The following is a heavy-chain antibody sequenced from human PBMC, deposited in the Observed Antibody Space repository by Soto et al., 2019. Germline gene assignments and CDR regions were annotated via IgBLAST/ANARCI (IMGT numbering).Heavy chain of an antibody. CDR3: ARFYYDSSGYLPSPYYYYYGMDV. J-gene: IGHJ6*02. D-gene: IGHD3-22*01. CDR2: IKQDGSEK. V-gene: IGHV3-7*04. CDR1: GFTFSSYW. Sequence: GGSLRLSCAAPGFTFSSYWMSWARQAPGKGLEWVANIKQDGSEKYYVDSVKGRFTISRDNAKNSLYLQMNSLRAEDTAVYYCARFYYDSSGYLPSPYYYYYGMDVWGQGTTVTVSS.